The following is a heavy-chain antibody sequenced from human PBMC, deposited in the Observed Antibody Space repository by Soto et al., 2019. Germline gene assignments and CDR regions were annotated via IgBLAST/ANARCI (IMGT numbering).Heavy chain of an antibody. J-gene: IGHJ4*02. CDR1: GFTFSSYG. CDR2: IWYDGRSK. CDR3: ARGNYDRSGYPDY. V-gene: IGHV3-33*01. Sequence: QVQLVESGGGVVQPGRSLRLSCAASGFTFSSYGMHWVRQAPGKGLEWVAVIWYDGRSKYYADSVNGRFTISRDNSKNRLYLEMNSLRAEDTAVYYCARGNYDRSGYPDYWGQGTLVTVSS. D-gene: IGHD3-22*01.